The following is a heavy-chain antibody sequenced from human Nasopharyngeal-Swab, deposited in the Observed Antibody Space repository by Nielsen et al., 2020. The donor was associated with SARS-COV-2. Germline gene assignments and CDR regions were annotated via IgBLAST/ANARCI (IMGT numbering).Heavy chain of an antibody. V-gene: IGHV3-48*02. Sequence: GGSLRLSCAASGFTFSSYSMNWVRQAPGKGLEWVSYISTSSSTTYYADSVKGRFTISRDDAQNSLYLQMNSLRDEDTAVYYCARASKMGAAAGLHPFGNWGQGALVTVSS. J-gene: IGHJ4*02. CDR3: ARASKMGAAAGLHPFGN. CDR1: GFTFSSYS. D-gene: IGHD6-13*01. CDR2: ISTSSSTT.